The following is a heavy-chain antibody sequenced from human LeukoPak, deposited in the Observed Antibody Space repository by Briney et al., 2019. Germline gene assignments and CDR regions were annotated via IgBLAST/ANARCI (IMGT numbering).Heavy chain of an antibody. CDR2: IYYSGRT. Sequence: SETLSLTCSVSGGSISSYYWSWIRQPPGKGLEWIGYIYYSGRTNYNPSLKSRVTISVDTSKNQFSLKLSSVTAADTAVYYCTRGSIAYYYMDVWGKGTTVTISS. CDR3: TRGSIAYYYMDV. J-gene: IGHJ6*03. CDR1: GGSISSYY. V-gene: IGHV4-59*01. D-gene: IGHD3-22*01.